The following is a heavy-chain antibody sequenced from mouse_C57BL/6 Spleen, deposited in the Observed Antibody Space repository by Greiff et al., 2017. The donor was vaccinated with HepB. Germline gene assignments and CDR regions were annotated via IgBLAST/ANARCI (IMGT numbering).Heavy chain of an antibody. CDR2: ISYDGSN. CDR3: ARDDLY. Sequence: ESGPGLVKPSQSLSLTCSVTGYSITSGYYWNWIRQFPGNKLEWMGYISYDGSNNYNPSLKNRISITRDTSKNQFFLKLNSVTTEDTATYYCARDDLYWGQGTSVTVSS. CDR1: GYSITSGYY. V-gene: IGHV3-6*01. J-gene: IGHJ4*01.